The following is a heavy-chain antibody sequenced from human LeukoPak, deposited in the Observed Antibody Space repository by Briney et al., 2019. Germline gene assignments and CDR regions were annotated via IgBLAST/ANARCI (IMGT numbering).Heavy chain of an antibody. J-gene: IGHJ4*02. CDR1: GFTFSTYW. CDR3: ARGRGGHGDLGHFDS. V-gene: IGHV4-4*07. D-gene: IGHD4-17*01. CDR2: ISTSET. Sequence: PGGSLRLSCAASGFTFSTYWMSWIRQPAGKGLEWIGRISTSETNDNPSFTSRVTLSIDTSKNQFSLKLRSVTAADTALYYCARGRGGHGDLGHFDSWGQGTLVTVSS.